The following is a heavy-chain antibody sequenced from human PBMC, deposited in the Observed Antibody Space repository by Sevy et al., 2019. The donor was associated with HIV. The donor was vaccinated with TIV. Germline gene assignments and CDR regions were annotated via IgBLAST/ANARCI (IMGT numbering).Heavy chain of an antibody. Sequence: GGSLRLSCAASGFTFSSYSMSWVRQAPGKGLEWVSSISSSSSYIYYADSVKGRFTISRDNAKNSLYLQMNSLRAEDTAVYYCAIGDYGSGSYNYWGQGTLVTVSS. D-gene: IGHD3-10*01. CDR3: AIGDYGSGSYNY. CDR1: GFTFSSYS. J-gene: IGHJ4*02. V-gene: IGHV3-21*01. CDR2: ISSSSSYI.